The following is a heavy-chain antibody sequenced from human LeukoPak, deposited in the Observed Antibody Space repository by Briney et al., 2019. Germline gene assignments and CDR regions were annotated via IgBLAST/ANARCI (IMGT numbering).Heavy chain of an antibody. D-gene: IGHD3-10*01. CDR1: GFTFSTYA. V-gene: IGHV3-64D*09. Sequence: GGSLRLSCSASGFTFSTYAMHWVRQAPGKGLEYVSAISSDGDSTYNADSVKGRFTISRDNSKNTPYLQMSSLRTEDTAVYYCVRSSASSGPNCFDPWGQGTLVTVSS. CDR2: ISSDGDST. J-gene: IGHJ5*02. CDR3: VRSSASSGPNCFDP.